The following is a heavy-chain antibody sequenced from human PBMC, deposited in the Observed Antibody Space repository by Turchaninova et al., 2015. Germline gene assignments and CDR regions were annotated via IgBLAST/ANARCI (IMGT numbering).Heavy chain of an antibody. CDR3: ARGRGPSYGSWFDP. CDR1: GGSFSGYY. D-gene: IGHD5-18*01. V-gene: IGHV4-34*01. J-gene: IGHJ5*02. CDR2: INHSGST. Sequence: QVQLQQWGAGLLTPSETLSLTCAVYGGSFSGYYWSWIRQPPGKGLEWIGEINHSGSTNYNPSLKSRVTMSVDTSKNQFSLKLGSVTAADTAVYYWARGRGPSYGSWFDPWGQGTLVTVSS.